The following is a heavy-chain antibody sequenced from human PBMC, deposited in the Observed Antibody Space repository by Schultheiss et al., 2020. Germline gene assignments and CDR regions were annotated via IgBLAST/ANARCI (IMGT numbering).Heavy chain of an antibody. CDR2: ISGSGGST. Sequence: GGSLRLSCAASGFTFSSYAMSWVRQAPGKGLEWVSAISGSGGSTYYADSVKGRFTISRDNSKNTLYLQMNSLRAEDTAVYYCAKAPVRSGYYPYDDYWGQGTLVTVSS. V-gene: IGHV3-23*01. CDR3: AKAPVRSGYYPYDDY. J-gene: IGHJ4*02. CDR1: GFTFSSYA. D-gene: IGHD3-22*01.